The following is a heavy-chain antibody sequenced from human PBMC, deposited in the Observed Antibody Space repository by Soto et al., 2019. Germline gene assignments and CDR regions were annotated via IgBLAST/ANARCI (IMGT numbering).Heavy chain of an antibody. V-gene: IGHV1-18*04. CDR3: ARGTVTAGRWFGP. CDR1: ASTFTGYT. J-gene: IGHJ5*02. CDR2: ISTVNGNT. Sequence: QVHLLQSGTEVTEPGASVTVSCKSSASTFTGYTINWVRQAPGQGLEWMGWISTVNGNTKYAGNFEGRVTMTTNTSTTTAYMDMTSLTFDDTAVYFCARGTVTAGRWFGPWAKGTLVSVSS. D-gene: IGHD2-21*02.